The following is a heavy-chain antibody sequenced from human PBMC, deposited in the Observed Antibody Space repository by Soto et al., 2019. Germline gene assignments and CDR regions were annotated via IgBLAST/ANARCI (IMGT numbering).Heavy chain of an antibody. J-gene: IGHJ4*02. CDR2: MFYGVST. Sequence: SETLSLTCTVSGSSINSSGYYWGWIRQPPGRGLEWIGSMFYGVSTYYNPSLKSRVTVSVDTSKNQLSLDLRSVTAADTAVYYCARLPSRHLVDYWGQGTLVTVSS. CDR3: ARLPSRHLVDY. V-gene: IGHV4-39*01. D-gene: IGHD3-3*02. CDR1: GSSINSSGYY.